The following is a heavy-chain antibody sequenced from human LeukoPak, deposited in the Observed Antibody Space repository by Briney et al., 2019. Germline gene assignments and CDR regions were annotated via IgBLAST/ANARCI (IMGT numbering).Heavy chain of an antibody. Sequence: GGSLRLSCAASGFTFSNYVMQWVRQAPGKGLEWVSFISTSSSYIHNADSVKGRFTISRDNAENSLYLQMNSLRAEDTAVYYCAELGITMIGGVWGKGTTVTISS. J-gene: IGHJ6*04. D-gene: IGHD3-10*02. CDR2: ISTSSSYI. CDR3: AELGITMIGGV. CDR1: GFTFSNYV. V-gene: IGHV3-21*01.